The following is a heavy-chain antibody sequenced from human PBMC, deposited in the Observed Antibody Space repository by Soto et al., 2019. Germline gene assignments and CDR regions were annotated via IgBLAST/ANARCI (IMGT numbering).Heavy chain of an antibody. CDR3: ARRRLWFGSEYYYYGMDV. J-gene: IGHJ6*02. Sequence: PGESLKISCKGSGYSFTSYWIGWVRQMPGKGLEWMGIIYPGDSDTRYSPSFQGQVTISADKSISTAYLQWSSLKASDTAMYYCARRRLWFGSEYYYYGMDVWGQGTTVTVSS. V-gene: IGHV5-51*01. CDR2: IYPGDSDT. D-gene: IGHD3-10*01. CDR1: GYSFTSYW.